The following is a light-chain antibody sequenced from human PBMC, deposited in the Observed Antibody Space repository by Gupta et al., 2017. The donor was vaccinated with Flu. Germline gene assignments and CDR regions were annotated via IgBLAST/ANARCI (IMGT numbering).Light chain of an antibody. CDR3: QQYGSSLT. V-gene: IGKV3-20*01. J-gene: IGKJ4*01. CDR1: HSFTDFY. CDR2: SKY. Sequence: EIVLTQSPGPLSLSPGERATLSCTANHSFTDFYLGWYQQKPGQAPRLLTYSKYRRAVGVPDRVGGGGSGPDFTLTSTRLEPEDFAVYYCQQYGSSLTFGGGTRVE.